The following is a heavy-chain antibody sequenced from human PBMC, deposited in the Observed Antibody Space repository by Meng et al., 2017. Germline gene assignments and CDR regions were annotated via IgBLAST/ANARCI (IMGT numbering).Heavy chain of an antibody. CDR2: ISWNSGSI. J-gene: IGHJ4*02. D-gene: IGHD2-2*01. CDR3: AKAFCSGSGCSGDDY. Sequence: SLKISCAASGFTFSSYAMHWVRQAPGKGLEWVSGISWNSGSIDYADSVKGRFTISRDNAKNSLYLQMNSLRADDTGLYYCAKAFCSGSGCSGDDYWGQGTLVTVSS. CDR1: GFTFSSYA. V-gene: IGHV3-9*01.